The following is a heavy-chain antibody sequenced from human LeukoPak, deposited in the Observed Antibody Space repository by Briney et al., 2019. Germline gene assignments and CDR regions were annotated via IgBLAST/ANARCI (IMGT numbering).Heavy chain of an antibody. V-gene: IGHV3-23*01. CDR1: GFIFDTHT. CDR2: ISGSGDST. CDR3: VRRAAVRGMDF. Sequence: GGSLRLSCTASGFIFDTHTLTWVRQAPGKGLEWVASISGSGDSTNYGDSVKGRFTISRDNFKRTVHLEMSNLRADDTAMYYCVRRAAVRGMDFWGLGTTVIVSS. D-gene: IGHD1-14*01. J-gene: IGHJ6*02.